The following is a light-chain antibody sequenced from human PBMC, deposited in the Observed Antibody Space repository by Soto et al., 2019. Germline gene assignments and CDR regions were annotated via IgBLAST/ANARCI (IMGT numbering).Light chain of an antibody. CDR3: QQTYSDIS. V-gene: IGKV1-39*01. CDR1: RTINTY. Sequence: DVRMTQSPSSLSASVGDTITITCRASRTINTYLNWFQQKPGEPPRLLIYGASTLHDGVPSRFSGRGSEADFTLTISGLQPEDFASYHCQQTYSDISFGGGTKV. CDR2: GAS. J-gene: IGKJ4*01.